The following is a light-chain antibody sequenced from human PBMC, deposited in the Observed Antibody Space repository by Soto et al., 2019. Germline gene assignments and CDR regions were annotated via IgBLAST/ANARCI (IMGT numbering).Light chain of an antibody. J-gene: IGKJ5*01. V-gene: IGKV3-20*01. Sequence: EIVLTQSPGTLSLSPGERATLSFWSSQSVTSNYLAWYQQKPGQAPRLLIYGASRRATGVPDRFIGSGSGTDFTLTISRLEPEDFAVYYCQHYITSLTTFGQGTRLEIK. CDR3: QHYITSLTT. CDR2: GAS. CDR1: QSVTSNY.